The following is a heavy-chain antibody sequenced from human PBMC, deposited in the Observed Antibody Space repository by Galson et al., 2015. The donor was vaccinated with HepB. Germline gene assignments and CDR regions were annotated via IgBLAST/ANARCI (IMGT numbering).Heavy chain of an antibody. J-gene: IGHJ5*02. Sequence: SLTCAVSGYSISSGYYWGWIRQPPGEGLEWIGSIYHSGSTYYNPSLKSRVTISVDTSKNQFSLKLSSVTAADTAVYYCAREDIVVVVAASNWFDPWGQGTLVTVSS. CDR2: IYHSGST. CDR3: AREDIVVVVAASNWFDP. V-gene: IGHV4-38-2*01. CDR1: GYSISSGYY. D-gene: IGHD2-15*01.